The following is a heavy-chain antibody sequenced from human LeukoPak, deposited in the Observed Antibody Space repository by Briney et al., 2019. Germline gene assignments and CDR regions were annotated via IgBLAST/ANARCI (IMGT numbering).Heavy chain of an antibody. CDR2: IYYTGSI. CDR1: GGPMSSYY. CDR3: ARAGAGNEYVGLFDY. Sequence: PETLSLTCTVSGGPMSSYYWTWIRQPPGKGLEWIGYIYYTGSINYNPSLKSRVTMSVDTSKNQFSLKLSSVTVSDTAVYYCARAGAGNEYVGLFDYWGQGTLVTVSS. V-gene: IGHV4-59*12. J-gene: IGHJ4*02. D-gene: IGHD3-16*01.